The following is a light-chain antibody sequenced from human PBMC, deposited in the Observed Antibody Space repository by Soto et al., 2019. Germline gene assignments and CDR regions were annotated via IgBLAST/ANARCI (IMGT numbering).Light chain of an antibody. Sequence: EIVLTQSPGTQSLSPGERATLSCRASQSVSSNLAWYQQKPGQAPRLLIYGASTRATGIPARFSGSGSGTDFTLSIRRLEPEDFAVYYCQRYGGFGQGTKV. V-gene: IGKV3-20*01. J-gene: IGKJ1*01. CDR1: QSVSSN. CDR2: GAS. CDR3: QRYGG.